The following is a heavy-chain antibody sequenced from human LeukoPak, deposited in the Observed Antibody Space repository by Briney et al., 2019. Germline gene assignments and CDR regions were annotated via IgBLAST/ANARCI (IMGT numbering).Heavy chain of an antibody. V-gene: IGHV3-21*03. D-gene: IGHD3-3*02. J-gene: IGHJ6*04. Sequence: GGSLRLSCAASGFTFSSYSMNWVRQAPGKGLEWVSSISSSSSYIYYAAPVKGRFTISRDDSKNTLYLQMNSLKTEDTAVYYCTTLADVWGKGTTVTVSS. CDR3: TTLADV. CDR2: ISSSSSYI. CDR1: GFTFSSYS.